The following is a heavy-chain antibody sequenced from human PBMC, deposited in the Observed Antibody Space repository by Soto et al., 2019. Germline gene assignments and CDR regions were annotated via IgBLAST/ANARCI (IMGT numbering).Heavy chain of an antibody. D-gene: IGHD1-26*01. Sequence: QVVLLQSGAEVKEPGSSVRVSCKVSGSTFNNFAFSWVRQAPGHGPEWMGGIVVISNTADYSQRFRDRVTITADTSTNTLYTDLRSLTFEDTAVYYCARAIKRWEVHYYFDYWGQGTLVTVSS. J-gene: IGHJ4*02. CDR2: IVVISNTA. CDR1: GSTFNNFA. CDR3: ARAIKRWEVHYYFDY. V-gene: IGHV1-69*06.